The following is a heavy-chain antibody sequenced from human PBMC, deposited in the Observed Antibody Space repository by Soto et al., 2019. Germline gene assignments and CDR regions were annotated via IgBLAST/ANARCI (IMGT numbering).Heavy chain of an antibody. CDR1: GGTFRTHG. J-gene: IGHJ4*02. V-gene: IGHV1-69*01. Sequence: QVQLVQSGADVRKPGSSVKVSCKASGGTFRTHGISWVRQAPGQGLEWMGGIIPMFGSANYAQKFQGRVTITADESTSTAYMELRSLRYADTAVYYCAGYSSGGYNFDDWGQGTLVTVSS. CDR3: AGYSSGGYNFDD. CDR2: IIPMFGSA. D-gene: IGHD6-19*01.